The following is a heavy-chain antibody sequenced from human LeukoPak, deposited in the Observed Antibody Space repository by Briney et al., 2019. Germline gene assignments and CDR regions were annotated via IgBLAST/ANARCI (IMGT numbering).Heavy chain of an antibody. CDR2: ISSSSSYI. Sequence: GGSLRLSCSASGFTFSDFWMHWVRQAPGKGLEWVSSISSSSSYIYYADSVKGRFTISRDNAKNSLYLQMSGLRAEDTAVYYCARDLSRDGFFDYWGQGTLVTVSS. CDR1: GFTFSDFW. CDR3: ARDLSRDGFFDY. D-gene: IGHD5-24*01. V-gene: IGHV3-21*01. J-gene: IGHJ4*02.